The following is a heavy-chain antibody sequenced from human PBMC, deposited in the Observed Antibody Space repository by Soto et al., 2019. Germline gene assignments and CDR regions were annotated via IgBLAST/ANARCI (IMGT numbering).Heavy chain of an antibody. CDR1: GGSISSVDHC. CDR2: IYSGRST. CDR3: ASGPSGDKVDY. J-gene: IGHJ4*02. Sequence: QVQLQESGPGLVKPSQTLSLTCTVSGGSISSVDHCWSWIRQPPDKGQGWMGHIYSGRSTYSNPSLTSRVTIIINRSKNQFSLQLNSVSAADTAVYYCASGPSGDKVDYWGQGTLVTVSS. D-gene: IGHD7-27*01. V-gene: IGHV4-30-4*01.